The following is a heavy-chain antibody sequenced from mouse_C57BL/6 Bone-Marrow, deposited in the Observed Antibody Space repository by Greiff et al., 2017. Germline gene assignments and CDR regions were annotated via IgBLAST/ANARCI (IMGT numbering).Heavy chain of an antibody. J-gene: IGHJ3*01. V-gene: IGHV2-9-1*01. CDR3: ARNSGYDYEGFAY. Sequence: QVQLQQSGPGLVAPSQSLSITCTVSGFSLTSYAIRWVRQPPGKGLEWLGVIWTGGGTNYNSALKSRLSISKDNSKSQVFLKMDSLQTNDTARYYCARNSGYDYEGFAYWGQGTLVTVSA. CDR2: IWTGGGT. D-gene: IGHD2-4*01. CDR1: GFSLTSYA.